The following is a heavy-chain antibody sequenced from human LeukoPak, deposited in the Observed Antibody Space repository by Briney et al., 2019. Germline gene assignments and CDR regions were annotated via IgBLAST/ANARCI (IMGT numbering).Heavy chain of an antibody. CDR1: GFTFSGYW. CDR2: INGDGSST. Sequence: GGSLRLSCAASGFTFSGYWMHWVRQAPGKGLVWVSAINGDGSSTSYADSVKGRFTISRDNAKNTLYLQMNSLRADDTAVYYCARGIRSSLDYWGRGTLVTVSS. CDR3: ARGIRSSLDY. J-gene: IGHJ4*02. V-gene: IGHV3-74*01. D-gene: IGHD1-14*01.